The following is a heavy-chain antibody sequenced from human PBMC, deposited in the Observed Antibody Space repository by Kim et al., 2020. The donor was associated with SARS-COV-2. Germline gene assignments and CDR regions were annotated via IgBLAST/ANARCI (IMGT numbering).Heavy chain of an antibody. V-gene: IGHV1-18*01. CDR3: ARDGLYYGDHSLDY. Sequence: YAQKLQGRVTMTTDTSTSTAYMELRSLRSDDTAVYYCARDGLYYGDHSLDYWGQGTLVTVSS. J-gene: IGHJ4*02. D-gene: IGHD4-17*01.